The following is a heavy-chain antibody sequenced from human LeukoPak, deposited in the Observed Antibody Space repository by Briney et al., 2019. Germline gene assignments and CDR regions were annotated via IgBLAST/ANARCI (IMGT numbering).Heavy chain of an antibody. Sequence: ASVKVSCKASGYTFPSYFMHWVRQAPGQGLEWMGIINPTGGSTTYAQKFQGRVTMTRDTSTSTVYMELSSLRSEDTAVYYCARDALSYYYGSGSYRGSWFDPWGQGTLVTVSS. V-gene: IGHV1-46*01. D-gene: IGHD3-10*01. CDR1: GYTFPSYF. CDR2: INPTGGST. J-gene: IGHJ5*02. CDR3: ARDALSYYYGSGSYRGSWFDP.